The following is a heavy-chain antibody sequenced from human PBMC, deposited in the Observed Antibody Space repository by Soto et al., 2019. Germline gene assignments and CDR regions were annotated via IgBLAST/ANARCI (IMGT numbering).Heavy chain of an antibody. CDR1: GFTFSSYS. J-gene: IGHJ6*02. CDR2: ISSSSSTI. D-gene: IGHD1-20*01. Sequence: GGSLRLSCAASGFTFSSYSMNWVRQAPGKGLEWVSYISSSSSTIYYADSVKGRFTISRDNAKNSLYLQMNSLRDEDTAVYYCARDHNPPHYYYYGMDVWGQGTTVTVSS. CDR3: ARDHNPPHYYYYGMDV. V-gene: IGHV3-48*02.